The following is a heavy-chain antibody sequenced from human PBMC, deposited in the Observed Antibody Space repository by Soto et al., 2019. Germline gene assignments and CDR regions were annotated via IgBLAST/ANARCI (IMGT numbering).Heavy chain of an antibody. Sequence: SETLSLTCAVSGRSISSENWWSWVRQSPGKGLEWIGEIFHSGSTNYNPSLKSRVTISVDTSKNQFFLDLSSVTAADTAVYYCARGGLRCEYESFDYWGQGTLVTVSS. CDR1: GRSISSENW. CDR3: ARGGLRCEYESFDY. D-gene: IGHD4-17*01. CDR2: IFHSGST. V-gene: IGHV4-4*02. J-gene: IGHJ4*02.